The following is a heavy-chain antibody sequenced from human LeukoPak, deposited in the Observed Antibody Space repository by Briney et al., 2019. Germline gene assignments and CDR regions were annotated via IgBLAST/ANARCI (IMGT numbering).Heavy chain of an antibody. CDR1: GFTFSSYS. D-gene: IGHD4-17*01. J-gene: IGHJ4*02. CDR3: ARDRGVTTFLDY. CDR2: ISSSSSYI. V-gene: IGHV3-21*01. Sequence: KAGGSLRLSCAASGFTFSSYSMNWVRQAPGKGLEWVSSISSSSSYIYYADSVKGRFTISRDNAKNSLYLQMNSLRAEDTAVYYCARDRGVTTFLDYWGQGTLVTVSS.